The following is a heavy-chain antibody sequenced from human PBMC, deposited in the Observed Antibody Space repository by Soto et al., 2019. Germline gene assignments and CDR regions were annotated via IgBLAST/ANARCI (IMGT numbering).Heavy chain of an antibody. CDR1: GFTFNSYG. V-gene: IGHV3-33*01. D-gene: IGHD3-9*01. Sequence: QVHLVESGGGVVLPGRSLRLSCAVSGFTFNSYGMHWVRQAPGKGLEWVAVIWYDGSTKYYAQSVKGRFTISRDNSRRPLYLQMNSLTAEDTAVYYCARDHHATGGYFTVSYCCQGNLVTVSS. CDR2: IWYDGSTK. J-gene: IGHJ4*02. CDR3: ARDHHATGGYFTVSY.